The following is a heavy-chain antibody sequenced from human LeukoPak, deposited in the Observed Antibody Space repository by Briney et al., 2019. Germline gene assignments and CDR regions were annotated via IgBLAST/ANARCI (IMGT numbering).Heavy chain of an antibody. Sequence: GASVKVSRKASGYTFTGYYMHWVRQAPGQGLEWMGWISAYNGNTNYAQKLQGRVTMTTDTSTSTAYMELRSLRSDDTAVYCCARDYDFWSGYLYYFDYWGQGTLVTVSS. CDR2: ISAYNGNT. CDR1: GYTFTGYY. D-gene: IGHD3-3*01. J-gene: IGHJ4*02. CDR3: ARDYDFWSGYLYYFDY. V-gene: IGHV1-18*04.